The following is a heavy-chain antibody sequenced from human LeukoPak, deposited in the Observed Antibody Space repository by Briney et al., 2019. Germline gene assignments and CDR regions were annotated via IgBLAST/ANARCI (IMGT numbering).Heavy chain of an antibody. V-gene: IGHV3-23*01. CDR2: ISGSGGST. CDR3: AKGRGAAAAGTGFDY. CDR1: GFTVSSNY. Sequence: GRSLRLSCAASGFTVSSNYMSWVRQAPGKGLGWVSAISGSGGSTYYADSVKGRFTISRDNSKNTLYLQMNSLRAEDTAVYYCAKGRGAAAAGTGFDYWGQGTLVTVSS. D-gene: IGHD6-13*01. J-gene: IGHJ4*02.